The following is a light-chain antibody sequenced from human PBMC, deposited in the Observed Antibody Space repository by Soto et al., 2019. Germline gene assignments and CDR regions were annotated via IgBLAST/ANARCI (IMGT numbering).Light chain of an antibody. CDR1: QSVSSY. V-gene: IGKV3-11*01. CDR2: DTS. J-gene: IGKJ1*01. CDR3: QQRSNWPRT. Sequence: EIVLTQSPATLSLSPGERATLSCRASQSVSSYLAWYQQKPGQAPRLLISDTSNRATGIPARFSGSGSGTDFTLTISSLEPEDFVVYYCQQRSNWPRTFGQGTKVEIK.